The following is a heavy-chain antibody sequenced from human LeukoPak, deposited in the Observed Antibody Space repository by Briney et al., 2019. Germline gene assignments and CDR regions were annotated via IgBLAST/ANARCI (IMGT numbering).Heavy chain of an antibody. D-gene: IGHD1-26*01. CDR1: GGSISSSSYY. J-gene: IGHJ6*02. Sequence: SETLSLTCTVSGGSISSSSYYWGWIRQPPGKGLEWIGSIYYSGSTYYNPSLKSRVTISVDTSKNQFSLKLSSVTAADTAVYYCARDRGATGPDYYYYGMDVWGQGTTVTVSS. CDR2: IYYSGST. CDR3: ARDRGATGPDYYYYGMDV. V-gene: IGHV4-39*07.